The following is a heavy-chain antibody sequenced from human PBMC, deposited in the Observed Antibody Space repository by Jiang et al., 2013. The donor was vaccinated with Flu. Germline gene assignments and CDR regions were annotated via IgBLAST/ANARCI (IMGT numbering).Heavy chain of an antibody. CDR1: GGSINSDY. CDR2: MYYSGSS. Sequence: GPGLVKPSETLSLTCAVSGGSINSDYWGWIRQSPGKGLEWIGYMYYSGSSNYNPSLKSRVTISIDTSKKWFSLKLNSVTAADTAVYYCARSFLGDNWSHVRAFDIWGQGTMVT. D-gene: IGHD1-20*01. CDR3: ARSFLGDNWSHVRAFDI. V-gene: IGHV4-59*01. J-gene: IGHJ3*02.